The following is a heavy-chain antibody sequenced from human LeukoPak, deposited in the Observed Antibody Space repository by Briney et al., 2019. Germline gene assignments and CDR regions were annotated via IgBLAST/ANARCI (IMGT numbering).Heavy chain of an antibody. CDR2: INPNSGGT. V-gene: IGHV1-2*04. J-gene: IGHJ6*02. D-gene: IGHD3-3*01. Sequence: ASVKVSCKASGYTFTGYYMHWVRQAPGQGLEWMGWINPNSGGTNYAQKFQGWVTMTRDTSISTAYMELSRLRSDDTAVYYCARDSRDRFGDFGVVIIGVEDYYYYGMDVWGQGTTVTVSS. CDR1: GYTFTGYY. CDR3: ARDSRDRFGDFGVVIIGVEDYYYYGMDV.